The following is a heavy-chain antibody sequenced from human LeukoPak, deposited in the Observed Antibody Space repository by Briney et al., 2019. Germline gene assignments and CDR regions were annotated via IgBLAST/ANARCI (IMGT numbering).Heavy chain of an antibody. CDR2: ISYDGSNK. V-gene: IGHV3-30-3*01. CDR3: ARGRSGYEAFDY. J-gene: IGHJ4*02. CDR1: GFTFSSYA. Sequence: PGGSLRLSCAASGFTFSSYAMHWVRQDPGKGLEWAAVISYDGSNKYYADSVKGRFTISRDNSKNTLYLQMNSLRAEDTAVYYCARGRSGYEAFDYWGQGTLVTVSS. D-gene: IGHD5-12*01.